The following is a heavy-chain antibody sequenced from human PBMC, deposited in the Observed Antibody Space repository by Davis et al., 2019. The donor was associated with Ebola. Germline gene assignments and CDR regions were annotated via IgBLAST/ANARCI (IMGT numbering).Heavy chain of an antibody. CDR2: INPHNGNT. J-gene: IGHJ4*02. Sequence: ASVKVSCKASGYTFTSYGITWVRQAPGQGLEWMGWINPHNGNTNYAQNVQGRVTMTTDTSTSTAYMEVGSLRSDDTAVYYCASLLRWGQGTLVTVSS. V-gene: IGHV1-18*04. CDR3: ASLLR. CDR1: GYTFTSYG.